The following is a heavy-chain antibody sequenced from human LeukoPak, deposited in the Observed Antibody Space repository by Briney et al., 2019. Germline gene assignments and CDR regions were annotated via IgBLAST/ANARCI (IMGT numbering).Heavy chain of an antibody. V-gene: IGHV3-30-3*01. CDR3: ARDESSSANFDY. D-gene: IGHD6-6*01. CDR2: ISYDGSNK. CDR1: GFTFSSYA. J-gene: IGHJ4*02. Sequence: GRSLRLSCAASGFTFSSYAMHWVRQAPGKGLEWVAVISYDGSNKYYADSVKGRFTISRDNSKNTLYLQMNSLRAEDTAVYYCARDESSSANFDYWGQGTLVTVSS.